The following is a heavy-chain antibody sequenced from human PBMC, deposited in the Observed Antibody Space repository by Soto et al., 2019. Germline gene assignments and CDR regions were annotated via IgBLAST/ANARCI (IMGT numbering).Heavy chain of an antibody. V-gene: IGHV3-33*01. CDR2: IWYDGSNK. CDR3: ARVMSTFGGVIGAFDI. D-gene: IGHD3-16*02. J-gene: IGHJ3*02. Sequence: QVQLVESGGGVVQPGRSLRLSCAASGFTFSSYGMHWVRQAPGKGLEWVAVIWYDGSNKYYADSVKGRFTISRDNSKNTLYLQMNSLRAEDTAVYYCARVMSTFGGVIGAFDIWGQGTMVTVSS. CDR1: GFTFSSYG.